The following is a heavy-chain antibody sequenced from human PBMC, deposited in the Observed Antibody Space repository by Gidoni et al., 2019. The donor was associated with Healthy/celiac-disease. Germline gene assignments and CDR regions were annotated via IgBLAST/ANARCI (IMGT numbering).Heavy chain of an antibody. D-gene: IGHD3-10*01. CDR1: GGTFSSYA. CDR2: IIPIFGIA. J-gene: IGHJ3*02. CDR3: ARAGEMATIDGAFDI. Sequence: QVQLVQSGAAVKKPGSSVKVSCKASGGTFSSYAISWVRQAPGQGLEWMGGIIPIFGIANYAQKFQGRVTITADKSTSTAYMELSSLRSEDTAVYYCARAGEMATIDGAFDIWGQGTMVTVSS. V-gene: IGHV1-69*17.